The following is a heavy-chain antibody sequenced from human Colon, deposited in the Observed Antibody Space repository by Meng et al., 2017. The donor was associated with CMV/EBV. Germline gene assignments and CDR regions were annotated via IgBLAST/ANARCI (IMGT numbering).Heavy chain of an antibody. V-gene: IGHV3-66*03. CDR3: AREPGHCSSTSCYTEGYYFDT. Sequence: GESLKISCVASGFTFSNYWMSWVRQAPGKGLEWVSVITGSGKTHYADSVKGRFTISRDTSRNTVNLEMNNLRGEDAAVYYCAREPGHCSSTSCYTEGYYFDTWGQGTMVTVSS. J-gene: IGHJ4*02. CDR1: GFTFSNYW. D-gene: IGHD2-2*02. CDR2: ITGSGKT.